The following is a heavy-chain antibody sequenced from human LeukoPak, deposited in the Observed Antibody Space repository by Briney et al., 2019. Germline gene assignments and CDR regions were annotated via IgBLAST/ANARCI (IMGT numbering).Heavy chain of an antibody. J-gene: IGHJ4*02. CDR3: ARNGHYSSSSGY. CDR2: IIPIFGTA. D-gene: IGHD6-6*01. Sequence: ASVKVSCKASGGTFSTYAISWVRQAPGQGLEWMGGIIPIFGTANYAQKFQGRVTITADDSTSTAYMELSSLRSEDTAVYYCARNGHYSSSSGYWGQGTLVTVSS. V-gene: IGHV1-69*01. CDR1: GGTFSTYA.